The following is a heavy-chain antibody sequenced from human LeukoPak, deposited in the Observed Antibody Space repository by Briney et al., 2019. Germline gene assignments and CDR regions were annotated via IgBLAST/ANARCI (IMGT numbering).Heavy chain of an antibody. CDR1: GFTFSSYG. D-gene: IGHD4-23*01. CDR2: ISYDGSNK. CDR3: ARDLDYGGNWAPLGY. V-gene: IGHV3-30*03. J-gene: IGHJ4*02. Sequence: GGSLRXXCAASGFTFSSYGMHWVRQAPGKGLEWVAVISYDGSNKYYADSVKGRFTISRDNSKNTLYLQMNSLRAEDTAVYYCARDLDYGGNWAPLGYWGQGTLVTVSS.